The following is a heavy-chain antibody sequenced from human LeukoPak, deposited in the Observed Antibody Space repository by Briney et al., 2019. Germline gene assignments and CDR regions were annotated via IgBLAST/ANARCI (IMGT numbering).Heavy chain of an antibody. CDR1: GFTFSSYG. J-gene: IGHJ4*02. CDR2: ISYDGSNK. Sequence: GGSLRLSCAASGFTFSSYGMHWVRRAPGKGLEWVAVISYDGSNKYYADSVKGRFTISRDNSKSTLYLQMNSLRAEDTAVYYCAKLHVQNVPFTSFDYWGQGTLVTVSS. V-gene: IGHV3-30*18. CDR3: AKLHVQNVPFTSFDY. D-gene: IGHD1-1*01.